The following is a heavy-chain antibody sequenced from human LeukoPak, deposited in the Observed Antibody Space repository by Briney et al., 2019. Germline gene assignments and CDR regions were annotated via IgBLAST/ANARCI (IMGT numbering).Heavy chain of an antibody. D-gene: IGHD6-13*01. V-gene: IGHV3-23*01. J-gene: IGHJ5*02. Sequence: GRSLRLSCAASGFTFSSYAMSWVRQAPGKGLEWVSAISGSGDTTYYADSVKGRFTISRDNSKNTLYLQMNSLRAEDTAIYYCARDYGQQLSNWFDPWGQGTLVTVSS. CDR3: ARDYGQQLSNWFDP. CDR2: ISGSGDTT. CDR1: GFTFSSYA.